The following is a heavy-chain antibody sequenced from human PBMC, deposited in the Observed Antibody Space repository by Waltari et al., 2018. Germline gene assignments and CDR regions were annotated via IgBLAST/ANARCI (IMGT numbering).Heavy chain of an antibody. V-gene: IGHV4-39*07. D-gene: IGHD3-16*01. CDR3: ASTVPAGGSSFDY. Sequence: HLQLPESGPALVKPSETLSLTCTVSGASFSSNHPFWGWIRQPPGKGLEWITTVYYTGNTYYNPSLQSRVSISVDTSKTHFSLKLKSVTAADAAIYYCASTVPAGGSSFDYWGQGILVTVSS. J-gene: IGHJ4*02. CDR2: VYYTGNT. CDR1: GASFSSNHPF.